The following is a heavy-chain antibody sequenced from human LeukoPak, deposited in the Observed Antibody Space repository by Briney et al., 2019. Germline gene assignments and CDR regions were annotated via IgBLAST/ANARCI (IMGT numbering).Heavy chain of an antibody. J-gene: IGHJ6*03. CDR2: INSDGSST. CDR3: ARSTTHPYYYYMDV. Sequence: PGGSLRLSCAASGFTFSSYWTHWVRQAPGKGLVWVSRINSDGSSTTYADSVKGRFTISRDNAKNTLYPQMNSLRAEDTAVYYCARSTTHPYYYYMDVWGKGTTVTISS. CDR1: GFTFSSYW. V-gene: IGHV3-74*01. D-gene: IGHD4-17*01.